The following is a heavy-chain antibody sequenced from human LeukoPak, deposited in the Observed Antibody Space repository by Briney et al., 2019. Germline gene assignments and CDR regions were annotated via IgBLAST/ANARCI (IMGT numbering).Heavy chain of an antibody. CDR2: IYYTGST. Sequence: SETLSLTCTVSGGSISSSSYYWGWIRQPPGKGLEWIGSIYYTGSTYYNPSLKTRVTISVDTSKNQFSLKLSSVTAADTAVYYCARDPILGYCSSTSCSDFWGQGTLVTVSS. CDR3: ARDPILGYCSSTSCSDF. CDR1: GGSISSSSYY. V-gene: IGHV4-39*02. D-gene: IGHD2-2*01. J-gene: IGHJ4*02.